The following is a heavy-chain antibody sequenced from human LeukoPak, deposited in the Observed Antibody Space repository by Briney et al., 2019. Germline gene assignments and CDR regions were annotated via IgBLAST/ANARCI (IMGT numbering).Heavy chain of an antibody. CDR1: GFSFRIYW. V-gene: IGHV3-7*01. J-gene: IGHJ4*02. Sequence: TGGSLRLSCAASGFSFRIYWMSWVRQAPGKGLEWVADIKEDGSDKYYVDFVKGRFTISRDNVKNSLYLQMSSLRAEDTAVYYCARYSGTFCVDYWGQGTLVTVSS. D-gene: IGHD1-26*01. CDR2: IKEDGSDK. CDR3: ARYSGTFCVDY.